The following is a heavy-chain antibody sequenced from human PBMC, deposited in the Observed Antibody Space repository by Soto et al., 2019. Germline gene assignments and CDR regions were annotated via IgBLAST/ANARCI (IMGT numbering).Heavy chain of an antibody. CDR3: ARVVPGADHWSGP. CDR2: ISLYSDGT. J-gene: IGHJ5*02. CDR1: GYTFSNYG. Sequence: ASVKVSCKTSGYTFSNYGISWVRQAPGQPLEWLGWISLYSDGTNYAQKFQGRVSMTTDTSTNTAYMELRSLRSDDTAVYYCARVVPGADHWSGPWGQGTLVNVSS. V-gene: IGHV1-18*01.